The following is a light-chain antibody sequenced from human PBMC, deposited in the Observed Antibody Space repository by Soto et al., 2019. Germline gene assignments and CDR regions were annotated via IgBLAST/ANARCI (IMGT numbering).Light chain of an antibody. J-gene: IGKJ1*01. V-gene: IGKV1-6*01. CDR1: QGIRND. CDR3: LQDYNYPRT. CDR2: AAS. Sequence: AIQMTQSPSSLSASVGDRVTITCRASQGIRNDLGWYQQKPGKAPKLLIYAASSLQSGVPSRFSGSGSGTDFTLTSSSLQPEDFAPYYCLQDYNYPRTFGQGTKVEIK.